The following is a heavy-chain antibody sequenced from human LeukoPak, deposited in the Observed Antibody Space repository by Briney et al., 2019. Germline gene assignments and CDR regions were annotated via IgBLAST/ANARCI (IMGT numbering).Heavy chain of an antibody. Sequence: GGSLRLSCAASGFTFSSYAMSWVRQAPGKGLEWVSAITGGGGSTYYADSVKGRFTISRDNSKNSLYLQMNSLRADDTAVYYCARGGPAYISIGVADPFDYWGQGTLVTVSS. CDR1: GFTFSSYA. D-gene: IGHD6-19*01. J-gene: IGHJ4*02. V-gene: IGHV3-23*01. CDR3: ARGGPAYISIGVADPFDY. CDR2: ITGGGGST.